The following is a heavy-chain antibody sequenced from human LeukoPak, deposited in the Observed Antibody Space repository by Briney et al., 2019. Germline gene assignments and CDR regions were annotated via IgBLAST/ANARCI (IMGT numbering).Heavy chain of an antibody. Sequence: SETLSLTCAVYGGSFSGYYWSWIRQPPGKGLEWIGEINHSGSTNYNPSLKSRVTISVDTSKNQFSLKLGSVTAADTAVYYCSRVDYGGNNYFDYWGQGTLVTVSS. D-gene: IGHD4-23*01. J-gene: IGHJ4*02. CDR3: SRVDYGGNNYFDY. CDR1: GGSFSGYY. CDR2: INHSGST. V-gene: IGHV4-34*01.